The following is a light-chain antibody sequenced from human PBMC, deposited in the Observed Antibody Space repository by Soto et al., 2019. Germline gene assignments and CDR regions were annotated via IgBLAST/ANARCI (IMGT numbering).Light chain of an antibody. V-gene: IGKV1-5*03. Sequence: DIQMTQSPSTLSASVGDRVTITCRASQSFGRWLAWYQQKPGKAPKLLIYRASILQSGVPSRFSGSGSGTEFTLTISSLQSEDFAVYYCQQYNNWPLTFGGGTKVDIK. CDR3: QQYNNWPLT. J-gene: IGKJ4*01. CDR2: RAS. CDR1: QSFGRW.